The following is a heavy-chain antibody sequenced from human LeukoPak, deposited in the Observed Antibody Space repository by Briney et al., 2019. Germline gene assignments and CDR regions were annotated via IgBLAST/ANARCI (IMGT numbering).Heavy chain of an antibody. CDR2: ISAYNGKT. V-gene: IGHV1-18*01. D-gene: IGHD5-12*01. Sequence: ASVTVSFKSSVYTFTIYGISWVRQAPGQGREWMGWISAYNGKTNYAQKFQGRGTMTTDTSTSTAYMELRSLRSDDTAVYYCARDSRYDEGYWGQGTLVTVSS. CDR3: ARDSRYDEGY. CDR1: VYTFTIYG. J-gene: IGHJ4*02.